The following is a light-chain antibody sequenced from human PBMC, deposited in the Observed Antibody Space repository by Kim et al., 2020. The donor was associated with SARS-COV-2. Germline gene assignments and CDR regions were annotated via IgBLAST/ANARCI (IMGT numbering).Light chain of an antibody. CDR2: QDS. J-gene: IGLJ3*02. V-gene: IGLV3-1*01. CDR1: KLGDKY. CDR3: QAWDSTWV. Sequence: VSVAPGQTASITCSGDKLGDKYACWYQQKPGQSPVLVIYQDSKRPSGIPERFSGSNSGNTATLTISGTQAMDEADYYCQAWDSTWVFGGGTKLTVL.